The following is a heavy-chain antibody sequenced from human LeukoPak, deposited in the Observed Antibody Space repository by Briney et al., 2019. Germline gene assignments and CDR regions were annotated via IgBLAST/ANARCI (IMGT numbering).Heavy chain of an antibody. CDR3: ARQLLWFGELPQDWFDP. Sequence: SETLSLTCTVSGGSLSSSSYYWGWIRQPPGKGLEWIGSIYYSGSTYYNPSLKSRVTISVDTSKNQFSLKLSSVTAADTAVYYCARQLLWFGELPQDWFDPWGQGTLVTVSS. D-gene: IGHD3-10*01. CDR2: IYYSGST. CDR1: GGSLSSSSYY. V-gene: IGHV4-39*01. J-gene: IGHJ5*02.